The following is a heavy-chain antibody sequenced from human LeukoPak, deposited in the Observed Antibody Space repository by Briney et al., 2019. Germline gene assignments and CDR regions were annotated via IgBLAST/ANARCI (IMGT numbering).Heavy chain of an antibody. CDR1: GASINDFY. CDR3: ARGGIRGYSVFDNLDF. D-gene: IGHD5/OR15-5a*01. CDR2: VYYGGST. Sequence: KPSEPLSLTCAVSGASINDFYWTWIRQPPGKGLEWIGYVYYGGSTNYNPSLKSRVSMSVDTSKNQFSLTLTSVTVADTAFYYCARGGIRGYSVFDNLDFWGLGTHVTVSS. J-gene: IGHJ4*02. V-gene: IGHV4-59*01.